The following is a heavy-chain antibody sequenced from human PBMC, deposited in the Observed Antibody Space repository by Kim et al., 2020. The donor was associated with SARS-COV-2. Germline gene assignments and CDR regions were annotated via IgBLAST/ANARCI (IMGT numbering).Heavy chain of an antibody. CDR2: INPSGGST. Sequence: ASVKVSCKASGYTFTSYYMHWVRQAPGQGLEWMGIINPSGGSTSYAQKFQGRVTMTRDTSTSTVYMELSSLRSEDTAVYYCARPQVGATTDYYYYGMDVWGQGTTVTVSS. CDR3: ARPQVGATTDYYYYGMDV. J-gene: IGHJ6*02. D-gene: IGHD1-26*01. CDR1: GYTFTSYY. V-gene: IGHV1-46*01.